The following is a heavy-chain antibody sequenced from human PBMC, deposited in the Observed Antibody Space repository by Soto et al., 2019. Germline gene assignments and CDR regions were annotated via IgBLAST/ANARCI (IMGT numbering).Heavy chain of an antibody. Sequence: QVHLVQSGAEVKKPGSSVKVSCKTSGGTFSDSAINWLRQTPGQGLEWMGGLVPMFRTANYAPNLQSRVSITADESTSTVFMELSSLTFEDTAVYYCARGLGGSYFPFDFWGQGTLVTVSS. CDR3: ARGLGGSYFPFDF. V-gene: IGHV1-69*12. J-gene: IGHJ4*02. CDR2: LVPMFRTA. CDR1: GGTFSDSA. D-gene: IGHD1-26*01.